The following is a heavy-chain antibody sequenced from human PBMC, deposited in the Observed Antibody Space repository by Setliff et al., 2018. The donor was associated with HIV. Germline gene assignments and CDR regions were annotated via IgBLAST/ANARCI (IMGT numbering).Heavy chain of an antibody. V-gene: IGHV3-30*03. D-gene: IGHD3-16*01. CDR3: AREESASSWGYYHYYMDV. J-gene: IGHJ6*03. CDR1: GFIFNGYG. Sequence: GGSLRLSCAVSGFIFNGYGMHWVRQAPGKGLEWVAVISYDGINKQYADSMKGRFTISRDNSNNMLYLQMNSRGAEDTAVYYCAREESASSWGYYHYYMDVWGKGTTVTVSS. CDR2: ISYDGINK.